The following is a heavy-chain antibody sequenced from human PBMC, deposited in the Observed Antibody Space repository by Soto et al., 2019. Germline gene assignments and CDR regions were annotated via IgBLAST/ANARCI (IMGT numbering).Heavy chain of an antibody. J-gene: IGHJ4*02. Sequence: QLRLQESGSGVVRPSETLSLTCTVSGGSITHGGFSWSWIRQSPGKGLEWIGYIGHLENTYFHPTFKSRLNMSIDRSKNQFSLNLSSVTAADRAVYYCARGGGNDPFDSWGQGVLVSVSS. D-gene: IGHD5-12*01. V-gene: IGHV4-30-2*06. CDR1: GGSITHGGFS. CDR2: IGHLENT. CDR3: ARGGGNDPFDS.